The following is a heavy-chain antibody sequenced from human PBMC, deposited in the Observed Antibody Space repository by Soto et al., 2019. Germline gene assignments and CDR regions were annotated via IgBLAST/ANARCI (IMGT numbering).Heavy chain of an antibody. Sequence: KTSETLSLTCTVSGDSITASHSNWAWIRQPPGKGLEWIGTFYHSGTTSQNPPLRSRITISGDTSRNQFSLNLRSVTAADSGVYYCAKLVRDDVRRSDLDHWGQGTLVTVSS. CDR1: GDSITASHSN. CDR3: AKLVRDDVRRSDLDH. J-gene: IGHJ4*02. V-gene: IGHV4-39*01. CDR2: FYHSGTT. D-gene: IGHD3-10*02.